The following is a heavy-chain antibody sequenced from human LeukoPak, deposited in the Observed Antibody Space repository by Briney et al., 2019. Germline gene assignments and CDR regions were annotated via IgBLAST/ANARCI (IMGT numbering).Heavy chain of an antibody. Sequence: SVTVSCKASGGTFISYAISWVRQAPGQGLEWMGGIIPIFGTANYAQKFQGRVTITADKSTSTAYMELSSLRSEDTAVYYCASPYYYDSSGYYYRFDYWGQGTLVTVSS. CDR2: IIPIFGTA. CDR1: GGTFISYA. V-gene: IGHV1-69*06. J-gene: IGHJ4*02. CDR3: ASPYYYDSSGYYYRFDY. D-gene: IGHD3-22*01.